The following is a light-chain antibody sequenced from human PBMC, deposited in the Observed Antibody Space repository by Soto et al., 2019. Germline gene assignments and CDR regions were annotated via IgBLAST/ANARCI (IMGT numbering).Light chain of an antibody. V-gene: IGKV3-15*01. CDR2: HTS. CDR3: QHYNNWPLT. J-gene: IGKJ4*01. Sequence: ETVMTQSPGTLSVSPGERATLSCRASQSVGSDLAWYQQKPGQAPRLLIYHTSTGATGIPARFSGSGSGTEFTLTISSLQSEDFAFYYCQHYNNWPLTFGGGTKVEIK. CDR1: QSVGSD.